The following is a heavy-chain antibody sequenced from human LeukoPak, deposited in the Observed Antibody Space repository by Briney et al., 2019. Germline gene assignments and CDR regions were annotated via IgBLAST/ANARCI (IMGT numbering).Heavy chain of an antibody. CDR2: IYYSGST. D-gene: IGHD6-13*01. J-gene: IGHJ4*02. V-gene: IGHV4-59*01. CDR3: AIAAAGTFYY. Sequence: SETLSLTCTVSGGSISSYYWSWIRQPPGKGLEWIGYIYYSGSTNYNPSLKSRVTISVDTSKNQFSLKLSSVTAADTAVYYCAIAAAGTFYYWGQGTLVTVSS. CDR1: GGSISSYY.